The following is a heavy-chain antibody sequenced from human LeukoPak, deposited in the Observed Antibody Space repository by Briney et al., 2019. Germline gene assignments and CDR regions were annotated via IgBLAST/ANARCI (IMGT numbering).Heavy chain of an antibody. D-gene: IGHD3-22*01. CDR1: GGSISSGGYS. CDR3: AALYYYDSSGFN. CDR2: IYHSGST. V-gene: IGHV4-30-2*01. J-gene: IGHJ4*02. Sequence: SETLSLTCAVSGGSISSGGYSWSWIRQPPGKGLEWIGYIYHSGSTYYNPSLKSRVTISVDRSKNQFSLKLSSVTAADTAVYYCAALYYYDSSGFNWGQGTLVTVSS.